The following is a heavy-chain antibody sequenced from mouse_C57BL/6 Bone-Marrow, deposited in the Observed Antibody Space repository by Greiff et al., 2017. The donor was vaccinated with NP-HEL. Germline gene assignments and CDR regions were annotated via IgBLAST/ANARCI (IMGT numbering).Heavy chain of an antibody. CDR1: GYAFTNYL. Sequence: QVQLQQSGAELVRPGTSVKVSCKASGYAFTNYLIEWVKQRPGQGLEWIGVINPGSGGTNYNEKFKGKATLTADKSSSTAYMQLSSLTSEDSAVYFCARWGICGYGVGRYAMDYWGQGTSVTVSS. CDR3: ARWGICGYGVGRYAMDY. D-gene: IGHD2-2*01. CDR2: INPGSGGT. J-gene: IGHJ4*01. V-gene: IGHV1-54*01.